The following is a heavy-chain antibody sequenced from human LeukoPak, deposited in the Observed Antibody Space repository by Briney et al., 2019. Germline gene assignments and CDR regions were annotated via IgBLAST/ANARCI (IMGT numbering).Heavy chain of an antibody. J-gene: IGHJ6*03. V-gene: IGHV4-34*01. CDR2: INHSGST. CDR1: GGSFSGYY. CDR3: ARVSRYFDWLLYPAYYYYYMDV. D-gene: IGHD3-9*01. Sequence: SETLSLTCAVYGGSFSGYYWSWIRQPPGKGLEWIGEINHSGSTYYNPSLKSRVTISVDPSKNQFSLKLSSVTAADTAVYYCARVSRYFDWLLYPAYYYYYMDVWGKGTTVTVSS.